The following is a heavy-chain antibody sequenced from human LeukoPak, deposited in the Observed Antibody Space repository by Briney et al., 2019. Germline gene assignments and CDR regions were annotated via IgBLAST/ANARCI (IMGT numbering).Heavy chain of an antibody. CDR1: GFTFSSSA. J-gene: IGHJ3*02. CDR3: AKDLEGNYYENYDAFDI. D-gene: IGHD1-26*01. V-gene: IGHV3-23*01. Sequence: GGSLRLSCAASGFTFSSSAMSWVRQAPGKGLEWVSAISNNGGYTYYADSVQGRFTISRDNSKSTLCLQMNSLRAEDTAVHYCAKDLEGNYYENYDAFDIWGQGTMVTVSS. CDR2: ISNNGGYT.